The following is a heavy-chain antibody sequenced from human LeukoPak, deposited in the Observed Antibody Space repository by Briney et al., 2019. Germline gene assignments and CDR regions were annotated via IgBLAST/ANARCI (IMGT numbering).Heavy chain of an antibody. CDR1: GFTFSSYW. J-gene: IGHJ4*02. CDR3: ARESPNQSYDY. D-gene: IGHD1-26*01. CDR2: INSDGSST. Sequence: GGSLRLSCAASGFTFSSYWMHWVRQAPGKGLVWVSRINSDGSSTSYADSVKGRFTISRDNAKNTLYLQMNSLRAEDTAVYYCARESPNQSYDYWGQGTLVTVSS. V-gene: IGHV3-74*01.